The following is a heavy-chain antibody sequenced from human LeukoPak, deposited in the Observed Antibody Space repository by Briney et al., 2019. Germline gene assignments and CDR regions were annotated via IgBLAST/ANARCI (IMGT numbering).Heavy chain of an antibody. V-gene: IGHV4-59*08. CDR1: GGSISSYY. D-gene: IGHD3-22*01. CDR2: IYYSGST. Sequence: SETLSLTCTVSGGSISSYYWSWIRRPPGKGLEWIGYIYYSGSTNYNPSLKSRVTISVDTSKNQFSLKLSSVTAADTAVYYCARLDYYDSSGYPPHAFDIWGQGTMVTVSS. J-gene: IGHJ3*02. CDR3: ARLDYYDSSGYPPHAFDI.